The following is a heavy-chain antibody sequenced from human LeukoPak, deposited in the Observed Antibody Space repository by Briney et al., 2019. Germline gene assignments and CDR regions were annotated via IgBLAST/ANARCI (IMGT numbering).Heavy chain of an antibody. CDR1: GGFFSGYY. Sequence: PSETLSLTCAVYGGFFSGYYWSWVRQPPGKGLEWIGEINHSGSTNYNPSLKSRVTISVDTSKNQFSLKLSSVTAADTAVYYCARGRGTVTSKIDYWGQGTLVTVSS. CDR2: INHSGST. CDR3: ARGRGTVTSKIDY. V-gene: IGHV4-34*01. J-gene: IGHJ4*02. D-gene: IGHD4-17*01.